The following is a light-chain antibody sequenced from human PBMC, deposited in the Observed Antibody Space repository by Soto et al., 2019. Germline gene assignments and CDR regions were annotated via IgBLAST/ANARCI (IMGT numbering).Light chain of an antibody. CDR2: AAS. J-gene: IGKJ3*01. CDR1: QGIGNY. CDR3: QNLDSAAFT. V-gene: IGKV1-27*01. Sequence: IQMTQSPSSLSASVGDRVTITCRASQGIGNYLAWYQQRPGKVPKLLIYAASTLQSGVPSRFSGSGSGTDFALTISSLLPEDVATYYCQNLDSAAFTFGPGTQVDIK.